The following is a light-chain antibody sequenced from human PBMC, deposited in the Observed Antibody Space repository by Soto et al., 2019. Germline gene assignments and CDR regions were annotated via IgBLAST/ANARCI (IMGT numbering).Light chain of an antibody. CDR3: QQYGSSPT. CDR2: DVS. Sequence: EIVLTQSPGTLSLSPGKRATLSCRSSQSVSSNYLAWYQQKPDQAPRLVIYDVSGRATGIPDRFSGSGSGTHFTLTISRLEPEDFAVYYCQQYGSSPTFGQGTKVEIK. V-gene: IGKV3-20*01. CDR1: QSVSSNY. J-gene: IGKJ1*01.